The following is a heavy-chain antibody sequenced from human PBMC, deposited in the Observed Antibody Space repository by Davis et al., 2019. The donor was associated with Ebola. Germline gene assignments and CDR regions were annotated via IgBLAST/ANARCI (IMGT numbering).Heavy chain of an antibody. CDR1: GFTFSGSA. Sequence: GESLKISCAASGFTFSGSAMHWVRQASEKGLEWVGRIRSKANSYATAYAASVKGRFTISRDDSKNTAYLQMNSLKTDDTAVYYCARDRSVGATDFDYWGQGTLVTVSS. D-gene: IGHD1-26*01. CDR2: IRSKANSYAT. CDR3: ARDRSVGATDFDY. V-gene: IGHV3-73*01. J-gene: IGHJ4*02.